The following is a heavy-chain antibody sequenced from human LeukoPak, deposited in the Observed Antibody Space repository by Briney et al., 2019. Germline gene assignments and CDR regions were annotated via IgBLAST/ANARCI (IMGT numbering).Heavy chain of an antibody. CDR2: ISGSSTYI. CDR1: GFTFSSYS. J-gene: IGHJ4*02. Sequence: GGSLRLSCAASGFTFSSYSMTWVRQAPGKGLEWVSFISGSSTYINYADAVKGRFTISRDNAKNSLYLQMNSLRAEDTAVCYCARDRPYDYWGQGTLVTVSS. CDR3: ARDRPYDY. V-gene: IGHV3-21*01.